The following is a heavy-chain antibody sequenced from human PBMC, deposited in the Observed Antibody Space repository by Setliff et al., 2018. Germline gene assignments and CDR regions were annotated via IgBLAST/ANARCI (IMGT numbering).Heavy chain of an antibody. CDR3: ARSSISCYYACNYNYMDV. D-gene: IGHD2-2*01. J-gene: IGHJ6*03. Sequence: GASVKVSCKASGYTFTGYYLHWVRQAPGQGPEWMGWINTNSGNPTYAQGFTGRFVFSLDTSVSTAYLQISSLKAEDTAIYYCARSSISCYYACNYNYMDVWGKGTTVTVSS. CDR2: INTNSGNP. V-gene: IGHV7-4-1*02. CDR1: GYTFTGYY.